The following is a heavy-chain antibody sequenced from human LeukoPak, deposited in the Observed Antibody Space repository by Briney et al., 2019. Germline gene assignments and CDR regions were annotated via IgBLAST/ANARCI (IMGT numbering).Heavy chain of an antibody. J-gene: IGHJ3*02. D-gene: IGHD4-17*01. Sequence: PGGSLRLSCAASGFTFSSYAMHWVRQAPGKGLEWVSIIYSGGSTYYADSVKGRFTISRDNSKNTLYLQMNSLRAEDTAVYYCARHLSGDYIWGQGTMVTVSS. CDR1: GFTFSSYA. CDR2: IYSGGST. V-gene: IGHV3-66*04. CDR3: ARHLSGDYI.